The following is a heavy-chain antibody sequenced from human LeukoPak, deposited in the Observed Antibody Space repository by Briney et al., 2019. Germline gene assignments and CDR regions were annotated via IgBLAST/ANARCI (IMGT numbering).Heavy chain of an antibody. D-gene: IGHD6-6*01. CDR3: ARLARPQDYYYYYMDV. CDR1: GYTFTRYD. CDR2: INPTSGNT. V-gene: IGHV1-8*03. J-gene: IGHJ6*03. Sequence: GASVKVSCKASGYTFTRYDINWVRQAPGQGLEWMGWINPTSGNTGYAQKFQGRVTITRNTSISTAYMELSSLRSEDTAVYYCARLARPQDYYYYYMDVWGRGTTVTVSS.